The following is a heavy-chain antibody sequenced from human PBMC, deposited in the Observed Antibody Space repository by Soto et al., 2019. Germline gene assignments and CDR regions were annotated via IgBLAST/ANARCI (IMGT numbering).Heavy chain of an antibody. CDR3: TRGAWGYAFDV. CDR1: GDSISSGGYY. Sequence: QVQLQQSGPGLVKPSQTLSLTCTVSGDSISSGGYYWTWIRQHPGKGLEWIGYIRYSESTYYNPSFNSRVIVSMDPAKNQFSLRLSSVTAADTAVYFCTRGAWGYAFDVWGQGTMVTVSS. J-gene: IGHJ3*01. CDR2: IRYSEST. V-gene: IGHV4-31*03. D-gene: IGHD3-16*01.